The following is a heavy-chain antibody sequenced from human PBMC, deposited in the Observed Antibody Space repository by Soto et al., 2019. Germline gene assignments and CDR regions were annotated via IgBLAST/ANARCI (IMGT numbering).Heavy chain of an antibody. CDR2: INPNSGGT. CDR1: GYTFTGYY. V-gene: IGHV1-2*04. D-gene: IGHD6-13*01. CDR3: ARVTQPGIAALGWFDP. Sequence: ASVKVSCKASGYTFTGYYMHWVRQAPGQGLEWMGWINPNSGGTNYAQKFQGWVTMTRDTSISTAYMELSRLRSDDTAVYYCARVTQPGIAALGWFDPWGQGTLVTVSS. J-gene: IGHJ5*02.